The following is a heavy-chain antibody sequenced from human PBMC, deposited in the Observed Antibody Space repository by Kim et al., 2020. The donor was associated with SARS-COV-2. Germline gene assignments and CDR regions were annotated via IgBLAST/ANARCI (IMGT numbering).Heavy chain of an antibody. CDR2: IRYCDLTT. CDR3: ARDCGQKSGGYPVFDY. V-gene: IGHV3-23*01. J-gene: IGHJ4*02. D-gene: IGHD5-12*01. Sequence: GGSLRLSCEASGFTFRNFSMVSFRPSPCPWLYLVSLIRYCDLTTYYADSVKGRFTFSRDNSKTTLHLQMNSLRAEDTAVYYCARDCGQKSGGYPVFDYWGQGTLVTVSS. CDR1: GFTFRNFS.